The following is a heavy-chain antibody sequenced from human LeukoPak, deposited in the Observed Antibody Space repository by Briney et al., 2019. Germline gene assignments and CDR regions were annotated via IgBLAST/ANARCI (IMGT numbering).Heavy chain of an antibody. V-gene: IGHV5-51*01. CDR2: IYPGDSDT. CDR1: GYSFTSYW. D-gene: IGHD3-16*01. CDR3: ARALRLGELSLYEAAT. Sequence: GESLKISCKGSGYSFTSYWIGWVRQMPGKGLEWMGIIYPGDSDTRYSPSFQGQVTISADKSISTAYLQWSSLRASDTAMYYCARALRLGELSLYEAATRGQGTLVTVSS. J-gene: IGHJ4*02.